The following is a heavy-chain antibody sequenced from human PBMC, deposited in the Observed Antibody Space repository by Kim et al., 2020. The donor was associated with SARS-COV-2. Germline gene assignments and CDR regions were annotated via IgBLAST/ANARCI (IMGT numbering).Heavy chain of an antibody. J-gene: IGHJ4*02. D-gene: IGHD4-17*01. CDR3: ARDRDYGGISHFDS. Sequence: AYSVRGRFTISSANAKKSLYLQMNSMRGEDTTVYYCARDRDYGGISHFDSWGQGTLVTVSS. V-gene: IGHV3-11*01.